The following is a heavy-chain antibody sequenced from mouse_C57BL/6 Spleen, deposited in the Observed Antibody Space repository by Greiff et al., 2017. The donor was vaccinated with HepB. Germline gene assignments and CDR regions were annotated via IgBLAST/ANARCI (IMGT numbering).Heavy chain of an antibody. J-gene: IGHJ3*01. CDR2: IDPETGGT. CDR1: GYTFTDYE. V-gene: IGHV1-15*01. D-gene: IGHD4-1*01. CDR3: TRGGANWAWFAY. Sequence: VKVVESGAELVRPGASVTLSCKASGYTFTDYEMHWVKQTPVHGLEWIGAIDPETGGTAYNQKFKGKAILTADKSSSTAYMELRSLTSEDSAVYYCTRGGANWAWFAYWGQGTLVTVSA.